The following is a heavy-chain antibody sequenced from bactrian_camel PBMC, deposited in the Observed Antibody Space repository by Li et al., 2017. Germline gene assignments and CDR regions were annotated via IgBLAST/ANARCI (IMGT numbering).Heavy chain of an antibody. CDR3: AARWSDTRFKATMKADEYRY. D-gene: IGHD4*01. V-gene: IGHV3S67*01. Sequence: VQLVESGGGSALAGGSVRLSCAASGYTFNTYSWFRQAPGQEREAVAVIDSDDDATYGDSVTGRFTISKDAAKYTLYLQMNSLKPEDTATYYCAARWSDTRFKATMKADEYRYWGQGTQVTVS. CDR1: GYTFNTY. J-gene: IGHJ4*01. CDR2: IDSDDDA.